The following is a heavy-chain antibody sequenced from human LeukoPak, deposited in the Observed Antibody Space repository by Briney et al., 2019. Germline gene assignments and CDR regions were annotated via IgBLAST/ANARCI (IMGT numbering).Heavy chain of an antibody. Sequence: GGSLRLSCAASGFTFSSYWMSWVRQAPGKGLEWVANIKQDGSEKYYVDSVKGRFTISRDNAKNSLYLQMNSLRAEDTAVYYCARFYYYDSSGYHDAFDIWGQGTMVTVSS. D-gene: IGHD3-22*01. J-gene: IGHJ3*02. CDR3: ARFYYYDSSGYHDAFDI. CDR2: IKQDGSEK. V-gene: IGHV3-7*01. CDR1: GFTFSSYW.